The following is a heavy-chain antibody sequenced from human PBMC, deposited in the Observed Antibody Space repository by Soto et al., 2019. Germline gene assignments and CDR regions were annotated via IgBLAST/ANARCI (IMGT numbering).Heavy chain of an antibody. J-gene: IGHJ4*02. CDR3: ARGIVDFWSGRHYFDY. CDR2: IYTSGST. D-gene: IGHD3-3*01. V-gene: IGHV4-4*07. Sequence: SETLSLTCTVSGGSISYYWSWIRQPAGKGLEWIGRIYTSGSTNYNPSLKSRVTMSIDTSKNQFSLKLTSVTAADTAVYFCARGIVDFWSGRHYFDYWGQGTLVTVSS. CDR1: GGSISYY.